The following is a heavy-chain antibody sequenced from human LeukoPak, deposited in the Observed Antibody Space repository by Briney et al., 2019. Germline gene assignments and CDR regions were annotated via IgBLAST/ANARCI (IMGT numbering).Heavy chain of an antibody. V-gene: IGHV1-69*13. D-gene: IGHD6-6*01. J-gene: IGHJ4*02. CDR2: IIPIFGTA. CDR3: ARSLTRRYSSSSNLGY. CDR1: GGTFSSYA. Sequence: GASVKVSCKASGGTFSSYAISWVRQAPGQGLEWMGGIIPIFGTASYAQKFQGRVTITADESTSTAYMELSSLRSEDTAVYYCARSLTRRYSSSSNLGYWGQGTLVTVSS.